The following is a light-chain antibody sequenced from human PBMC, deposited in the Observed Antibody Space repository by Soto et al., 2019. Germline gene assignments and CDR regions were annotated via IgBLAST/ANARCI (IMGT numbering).Light chain of an antibody. CDR3: QSAATSGTYYV. V-gene: IGLV3-25*02. CDR2: KDN. Sequence: SYELTQSTSVSLTPGQTARITCSGDALPTQYVYWYQQKPGQAPRLIIYKDNQRPSEIPERFSASSSGTLATLTISGIQAEDEADFYCQSAATSGTYYVFGTGTKVTVL. CDR1: ALPTQY. J-gene: IGLJ1*01.